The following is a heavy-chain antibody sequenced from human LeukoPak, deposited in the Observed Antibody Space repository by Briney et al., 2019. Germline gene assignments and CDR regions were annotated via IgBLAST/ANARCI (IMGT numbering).Heavy chain of an antibody. V-gene: IGHV3-48*03. D-gene: IGHD2-21*02. CDR2: ISSSGSTI. CDR1: GFTFSSYE. J-gene: IGHJ6*02. CDR3: ARGLVVVTASSGADNYYYYYGMDV. Sequence: GGSLRLSCAASGFTFSSYETNWVRQAPGKGLEWVSYISSSGSTIYYADSVKGRFTISRDNAKNSLYLQMNSLRAEDTAVYYCARGLVVVTASSGADNYYYYYGMDVWGQGTTVTVSS.